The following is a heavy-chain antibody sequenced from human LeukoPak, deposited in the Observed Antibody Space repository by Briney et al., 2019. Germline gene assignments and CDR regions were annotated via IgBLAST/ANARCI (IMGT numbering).Heavy chain of an antibody. D-gene: IGHD2-2*01. CDR3: ARDGSSTSDY. CDR1: GFTFSSYA. V-gene: IGHV3-33*08. J-gene: IGHJ4*02. CDR2: IWYDGSNK. Sequence: GRSLRLSCAASGFTFSSYAMHWVRQAPGKGLEWVAVIWYDGSNKYYADSVKGRFTISRDNSKNTLYLQMNSLRAEDTAVYYCARDGSSTSDYWGQGTLVTVSS.